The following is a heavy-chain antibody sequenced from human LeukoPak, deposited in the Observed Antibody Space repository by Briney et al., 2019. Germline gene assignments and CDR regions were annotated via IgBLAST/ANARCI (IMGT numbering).Heavy chain of an antibody. D-gene: IGHD2-2*01. Sequence: GGSLRLSCAASGFTFTTSAMHWVRQAPGKGLEWVSSISDSGGRTYYADSVKGRFTISRDNSKNTLYLQMNSLRAEDTAVYYCAKTSTSSLDYWGQGTLVTVSS. CDR1: GFTFTTSA. J-gene: IGHJ4*02. V-gene: IGHV3-23*01. CDR3: AKTSTSSLDY. CDR2: ISDSGGRT.